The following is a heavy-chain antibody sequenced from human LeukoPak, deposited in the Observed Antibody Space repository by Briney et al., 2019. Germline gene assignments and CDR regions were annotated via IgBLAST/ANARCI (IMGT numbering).Heavy chain of an antibody. D-gene: IGHD3-10*01. CDR1: GFTFSSYG. J-gene: IGHJ4*02. CDR3: AREFNYGNFDY. CDR2: IWYDGSNK. Sequence: GGSLRLSCAASGFTFSSYGMYWVRQAPGKGLEWVAVIWYDGSNKYYADSVKGRFTISRDNSKNTLYLQMNSLRAEDTAVYYCAREFNYGNFDYWGQGALVTVSS. V-gene: IGHV3-33*01.